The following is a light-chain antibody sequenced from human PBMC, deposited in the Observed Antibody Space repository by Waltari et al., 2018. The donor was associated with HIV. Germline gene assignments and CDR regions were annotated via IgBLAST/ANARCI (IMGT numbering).Light chain of an antibody. CDR1: SSDVDGYNY. CDR3: SSYTSSSTNYV. Sequence: QSALTQPASVSGSPGPSIAISCTGTSSDVDGYNYVSWYQQHPGKAPKRMIYEVSNRPSGVSNRVSGSKSGNTASLTISGLQAEDEADYYCSSYTSSSTNYVFGTGTKVTVL. CDR2: EVS. V-gene: IGLV2-14*01. J-gene: IGLJ1*01.